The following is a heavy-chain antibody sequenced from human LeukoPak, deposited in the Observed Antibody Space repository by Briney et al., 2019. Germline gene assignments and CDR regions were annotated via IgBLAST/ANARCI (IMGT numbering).Heavy chain of an antibody. CDR2: INTSGGST. D-gene: IGHD5-18*01. CDR3: ARREAVKIQNDAFDI. J-gene: IGHJ3*02. Sequence: GASVKVSCKASGYTFTSYYMHWVRQAPGQGLEWMGIINTSGGSTTYAQKFQGRVSMTRDTSTSTVYLEVSSLRSEDTAVYYCARREAVKIQNDAFDIWGQGTMVTVSS. CDR1: GYTFTSYY. V-gene: IGHV1-46*01.